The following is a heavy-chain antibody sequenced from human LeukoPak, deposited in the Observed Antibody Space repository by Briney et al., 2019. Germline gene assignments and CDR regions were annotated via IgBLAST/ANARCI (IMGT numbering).Heavy chain of an antibody. CDR2: IYYRGNT. D-gene: IGHD1-1*01. J-gene: IGHJ4*02. Sequence: SETLSLTCTVSGDSVSIYYWSWVRQPPGKGLEWIGYIYYRGNTNYNPSLKSRVTMAVDTSKNQFSLKVSSVTAADTAVYYCARAGNNWSFDYWGQGTLVTVSS. V-gene: IGHV4-59*02. CDR1: GDSVSIYY. CDR3: ARAGNNWSFDY.